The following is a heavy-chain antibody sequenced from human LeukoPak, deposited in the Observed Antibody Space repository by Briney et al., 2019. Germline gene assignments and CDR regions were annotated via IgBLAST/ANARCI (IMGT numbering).Heavy chain of an antibody. J-gene: IGHJ6*03. CDR1: GYTFTSYD. CDR3: ARLYCSSTSCYTPYYYYYMDV. V-gene: IGHV1-8*01. CDR2: MNPNSGNT. D-gene: IGHD2-2*02. Sequence: ASVKVSCKASGYTFTSYDINWVRQATGQGLEWMGWMNPNSGNTGYAQKFQGRVTMTRNTSKSTAYMELSSLRSEDTAVYYCARLYCSSTSCYTPYYYYYMDVWGKGTTVTVSS.